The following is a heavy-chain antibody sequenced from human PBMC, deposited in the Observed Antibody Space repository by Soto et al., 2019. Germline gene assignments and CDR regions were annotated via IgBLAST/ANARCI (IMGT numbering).Heavy chain of an antibody. Sequence: HPGGSLRLSCATSGFTFRTYGMHWVRQAPGKGLEWVALIWYDGTDKYYADSVKGRFTISRDNSMNTLYLQMNSLRAEDTALYFCARAPNYSNYGPLDYWGQGALVTVSS. CDR2: IWYDGTDK. CDR3: ARAPNYSNYGPLDY. D-gene: IGHD4-4*01. J-gene: IGHJ4*02. V-gene: IGHV3-33*01. CDR1: GFTFRTYG.